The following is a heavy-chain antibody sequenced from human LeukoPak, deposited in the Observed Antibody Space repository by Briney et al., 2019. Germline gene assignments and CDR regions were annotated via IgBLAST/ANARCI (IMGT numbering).Heavy chain of an antibody. D-gene: IGHD2-21*01. V-gene: IGHV1-8*03. CDR2: TNPNSGNT. CDR1: GYTFTSYD. J-gene: IGHJ4*02. Sequence: ASVKVSCKASGYTFTSYDINWVRQATGQGLEWMGWTNPNSGNTGYAQKFQGRVTITRNTSISTAYMELSSLRAEDTAVYYCARDLGQLFDYWGQGTLVTVSS. CDR3: ARDLGQLFDY.